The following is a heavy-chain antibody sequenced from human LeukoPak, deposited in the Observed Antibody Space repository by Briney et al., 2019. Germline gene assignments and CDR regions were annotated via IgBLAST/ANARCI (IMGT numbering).Heavy chain of an antibody. J-gene: IGHJ3*02. V-gene: IGHV3-33*01. Sequence: GGSLRPSCAASGFTFSSYGMHWVRQDPGKGLGWVAAIWFDGSDKYYAYSVKGRFTISRYNSKNTLYMQMNSLRADDTAVYYCARESPSSYGVDAFDIWGQGTMVTVSS. CDR1: GFTFSSYG. D-gene: IGHD5-18*01. CDR2: IWFDGSDK. CDR3: ARESPSSYGVDAFDI.